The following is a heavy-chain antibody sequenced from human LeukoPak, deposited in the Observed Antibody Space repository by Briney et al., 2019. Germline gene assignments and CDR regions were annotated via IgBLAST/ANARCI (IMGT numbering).Heavy chain of an antibody. Sequence: GGSLRLSCAASGFTFSSYAMSWVRQAPRKGLEWVSAISGSGGSTYYADSVKGRFTISRDNSKNTLYLQMNSLRAEDTAVYYCARGRSDYVWGSYRYPSFFYWGQGTLVTVSS. J-gene: IGHJ4*02. CDR1: GFTFSSYA. V-gene: IGHV3-23*01. CDR3: ARGRSDYVWGSYRYPSFFY. CDR2: ISGSGGST. D-gene: IGHD3-16*02.